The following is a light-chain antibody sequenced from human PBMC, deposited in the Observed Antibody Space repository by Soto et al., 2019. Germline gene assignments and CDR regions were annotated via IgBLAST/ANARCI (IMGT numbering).Light chain of an antibody. V-gene: IGKV1-39*01. Sequence: DIQMTQSPSALSATAGDRVTITCRASQNVGSYLSWYQQRSGTSPKLLIYAASNLQSGVSSRFSGSGSGTDFTLTISSLQPEDFATYFCQQSYNTSLTFGGGTKVDIK. CDR1: QNVGSY. J-gene: IGKJ4*01. CDR3: QQSYNTSLT. CDR2: AAS.